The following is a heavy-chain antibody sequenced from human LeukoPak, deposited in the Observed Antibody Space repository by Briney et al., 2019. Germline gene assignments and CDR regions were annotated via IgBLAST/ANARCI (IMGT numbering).Heavy chain of an antibody. CDR1: GYTFTGNY. CDR3: ARALPHRRLMDTTMEQHWFDP. J-gene: IGHJ5*02. D-gene: IGHD5-18*01. CDR2: INPNSGGT. Sequence: ASVKVSCKAPGYTFTGNYMHWLRQAPGQGLQWMGWINPNSGGTNYAQKFQGRVTMTRDMSTSTVYMELSSLRSEDTAMYYCARALPHRRLMDTTMEQHWFDPWGQGTLVTVSS. V-gene: IGHV1-2*02.